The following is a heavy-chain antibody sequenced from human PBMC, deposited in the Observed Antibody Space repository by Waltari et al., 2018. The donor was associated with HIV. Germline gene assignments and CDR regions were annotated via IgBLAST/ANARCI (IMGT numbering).Heavy chain of an antibody. Sequence: QVQLLQSGAEVRNPGASVKVSCKASGYTFVSYILNWLRQAPGRGLEWLGWINNHSGDANYTQSLHDRVTMTIEASTNTAYMELRSLTYDDTALYYCARGTYGDLWGQGTLVSV. D-gene: IGHD4-17*01. CDR2: INNHSGDA. CDR3: ARGTYGDL. J-gene: IGHJ4*02. CDR1: GYTFVSYI. V-gene: IGHV1-18*04.